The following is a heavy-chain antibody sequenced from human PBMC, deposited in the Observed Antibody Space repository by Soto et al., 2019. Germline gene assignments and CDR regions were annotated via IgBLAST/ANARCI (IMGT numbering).Heavy chain of an antibody. Sequence: PSETLSLTCTVSGGSISSYYWSWIRQPPGKGLEWIGYIYYSGSTNYNPSLKSRVTISVDTSKNQFSLKLSSVTAADTAVYYCARLRTGYCSGGSCYRFDYWGQGTLVTVSS. D-gene: IGHD2-15*01. CDR2: IYYSGST. CDR3: ARLRTGYCSGGSCYRFDY. J-gene: IGHJ4*02. CDR1: GGSISSYY. V-gene: IGHV4-59*08.